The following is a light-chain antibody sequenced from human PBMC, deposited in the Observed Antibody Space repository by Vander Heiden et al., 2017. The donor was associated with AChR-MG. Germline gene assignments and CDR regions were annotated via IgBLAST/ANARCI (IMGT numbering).Light chain of an antibody. CDR2: QDS. Sequence: SYELTQPPSVSVSPGQTASITCSGDKLGDKYACWYQQKPGQSPVLVIYQDSKRPSGIPERFSGSNSGNTATLTINGTQAMDEADYYCQAWDSHVVFGGGTKLTVL. CDR3: QAWDSHVV. CDR1: KLGDKY. V-gene: IGLV3-1*01. J-gene: IGLJ2*01.